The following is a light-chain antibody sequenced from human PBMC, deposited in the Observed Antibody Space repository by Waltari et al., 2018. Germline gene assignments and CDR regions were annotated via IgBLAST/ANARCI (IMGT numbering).Light chain of an antibody. CDR1: SSNIGPGHH. V-gene: IGLV1-40*01. J-gene: IGLJ2*01. CDR3: HSFDSSLSTGVV. Sequence: QSVLTQPPSVSGAPGQRVTIPCTGTSSNIGPGHHSHWSQQFPGTAPKLLIYGNSNRPSGVPDRFSGSKSDTSASLTITGLQAEDEADYFCHSFDSSLSTGVVFGGGTKVTVL. CDR2: GNS.